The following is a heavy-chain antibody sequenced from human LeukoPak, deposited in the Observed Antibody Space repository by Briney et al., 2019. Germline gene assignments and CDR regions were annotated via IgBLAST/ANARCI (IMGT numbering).Heavy chain of an antibody. CDR3: AKDGSYGYNYYYYMDV. CDR1: GFTFSSYG. Sequence: GGSLRLSCAASGFTFSSYGMHWVRQAPGKGLEWVAFIRYDGSNKYYADSVKGRFTISRDNSKNTLYLQMNSLRAEDTAVHYCAKDGSYGYNYYYYMDVWGKGTTVTISS. CDR2: IRYDGSNK. D-gene: IGHD5-18*01. J-gene: IGHJ6*03. V-gene: IGHV3-30*02.